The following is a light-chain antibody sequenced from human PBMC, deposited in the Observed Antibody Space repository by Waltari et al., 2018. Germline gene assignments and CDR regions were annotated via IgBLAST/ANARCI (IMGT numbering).Light chain of an antibody. CDR2: EVS. CDR3: SSYTSSSPVV. Sequence: QSALTQPASVSGSPGQSIPIPCTGTSSDVGGYHYVSWYQQHPGKAPKLMIYEVSNRPSGVSNRFSGSKSGNTASLTISGLQAEDEADYYCSSYTSSSPVVFGGGTKLTVL. CDR1: SSDVGGYHY. J-gene: IGLJ2*01. V-gene: IGLV2-14*01.